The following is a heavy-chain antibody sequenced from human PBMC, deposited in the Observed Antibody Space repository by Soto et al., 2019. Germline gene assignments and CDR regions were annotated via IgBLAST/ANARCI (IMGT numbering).Heavy chain of an antibody. V-gene: IGHV4-59*08. Sequence: SETLSLTCTVSSGSINNYYWSWIRQPPGKGLEFIGYIYYAGTTTYNPSLKSRVTISVDTSKNQFSLKLSSVTAADTAVYYCARLGGYYQSLDSWGQGTLVNVSS. J-gene: IGHJ4*02. CDR1: SGSINNYY. CDR2: IYYAGTT. CDR3: ARLGGYYQSLDS. D-gene: IGHD3-22*01.